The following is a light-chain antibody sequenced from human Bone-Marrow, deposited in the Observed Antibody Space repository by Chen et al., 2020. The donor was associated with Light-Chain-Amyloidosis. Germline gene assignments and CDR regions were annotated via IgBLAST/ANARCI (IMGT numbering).Light chain of an antibody. V-gene: IGLV3-25*03. CDR1: DLPTKY. J-gene: IGLJ2*01. CDR3: QSADSSGTYEGI. CDR2: RDT. Sequence: SYELTQPPSVSVSPGQTARITCSGDDLPTKYAYWYQQKPGQAPVLVIHRDTERPSGFSERFSGSSSGTTATLTISGVQAEDEADYHCQSADSSGTYEGIFGGGTKLTVL.